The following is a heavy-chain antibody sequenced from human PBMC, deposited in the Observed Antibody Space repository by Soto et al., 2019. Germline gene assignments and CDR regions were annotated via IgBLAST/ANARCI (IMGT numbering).Heavy chain of an antibody. CDR1: GGTFSSYA. D-gene: IGHD2-15*01. CDR3: AREVGVAATGWFDP. J-gene: IGHJ5*02. Sequence: QVQLVQSGAEVKKPGSSVKVSCKASGGTFSSYAISWVRQAPGQGPEWMGGIIPIFGTANYAQKFQGRVTLTADESPSTAYRELSSLRSEDTAVYYCAREVGVAATGWFDPWGQGTLVTVSS. CDR2: IIPIFGTA. V-gene: IGHV1-69*12.